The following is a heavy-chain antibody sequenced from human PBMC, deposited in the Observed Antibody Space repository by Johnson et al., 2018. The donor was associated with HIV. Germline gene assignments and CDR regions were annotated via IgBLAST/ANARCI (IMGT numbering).Heavy chain of an antibody. Sequence: VQLVESGGGVVQPGRFLRLSCAASGFSFSGYGMHWVRQAPGKGLEWVAVIWYDGSNKYYADSVKGRFTISRDNSKNTLYLQMNSLRAEDTAVYYCARAGQLPEDAFDIWGQGTMVTVSS. V-gene: IGHV3-33*01. CDR3: ARAGQLPEDAFDI. CDR2: IWYDGSNK. J-gene: IGHJ3*02. D-gene: IGHD1-7*01. CDR1: GFSFSGYG.